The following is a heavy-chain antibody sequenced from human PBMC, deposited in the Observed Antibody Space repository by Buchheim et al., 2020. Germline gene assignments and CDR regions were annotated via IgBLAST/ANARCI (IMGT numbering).Heavy chain of an antibody. CDR1: KFTFSSHA. V-gene: IGHV3-23*01. D-gene: IGHD3-3*01. CDR3: AKGPGDFWSGYSYVDY. Sequence: EVQLLESGGGLVQPGGSLRLSCAASKFTFSSHAMSWVRQAPGKGLEWVSTISGSGASTSYADSVRGRFTISRDNSKNTLYLQMNSLRAEDTAVYSCAKGPGDFWSGYSYVDYWGQGTL. CDR2: ISGSGAST. J-gene: IGHJ4*02.